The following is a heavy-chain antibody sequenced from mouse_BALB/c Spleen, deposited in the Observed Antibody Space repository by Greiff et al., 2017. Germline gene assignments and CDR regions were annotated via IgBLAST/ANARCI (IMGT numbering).Heavy chain of an antibody. J-gene: IGHJ2*01. V-gene: IGHV1-9*01. CDR2: ILPGSGST. CDR3: GGPILYFDY. Sequence: VQLQQSGAELMKPGASVKISCKATGYTFSSYWIEWVKQRPGHGLEWIGEILPGSGSTNYNEKFKGKATFTADTSSNTAYMQLSSLTSEDSAVYYCGGPILYFDYWGQGTTLTVSS. CDR1: GYTFSSYW. D-gene: IGHD3-3*01.